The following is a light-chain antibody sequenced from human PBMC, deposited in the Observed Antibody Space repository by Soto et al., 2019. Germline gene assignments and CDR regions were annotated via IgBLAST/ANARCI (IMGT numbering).Light chain of an antibody. CDR1: SPNIGSNA. V-gene: IGLV1-44*01. Sequence: QSVLTQPPSVSGAPGETVTISCSGSSPNIGSNAVNWYQQVPATAPKLLIYSNDQRPSGVPDRFSASKSGTSASLAISGLQSEDEADYSCATWDYSLNGPVFGGGTKLTVL. J-gene: IGLJ2*01. CDR3: ATWDYSLNGPV. CDR2: SND.